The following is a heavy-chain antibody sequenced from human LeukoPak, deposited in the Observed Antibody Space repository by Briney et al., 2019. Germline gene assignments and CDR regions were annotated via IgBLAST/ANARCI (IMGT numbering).Heavy chain of an antibody. CDR1: GFTFSSYS. CDR2: ISSSSSTT. CDR3: AKRDSTGWYSDY. J-gene: IGHJ4*02. Sequence: PGGSLRLSCAASGFTFSSYSMNWVRQAPGKGLEWVSYISSSSSTTYYADSVKGRFTISRDNSKNTLYLQMKSLRAEDTAVYYCAKRDSTGWYSDYWGQGTLVTVSS. V-gene: IGHV3-48*01. D-gene: IGHD6-19*01.